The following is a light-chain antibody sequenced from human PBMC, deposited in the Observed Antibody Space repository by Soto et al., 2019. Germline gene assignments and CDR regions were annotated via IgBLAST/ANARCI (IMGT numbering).Light chain of an antibody. V-gene: IGKV1-9*01. CDR1: QGIDTS. CDR3: QQLHGYPIT. J-gene: IGKJ5*01. CDR2: AAS. Sequence: ILLTQSPSSLPASVGGRVTITCRASQGIDTSLAWYQQKPGKAPKLLIYAASNFQSGVPSRFSGSGSGTHFTLTISSLQPEDFATYYCQQLHGYPITFGQGTRLEI.